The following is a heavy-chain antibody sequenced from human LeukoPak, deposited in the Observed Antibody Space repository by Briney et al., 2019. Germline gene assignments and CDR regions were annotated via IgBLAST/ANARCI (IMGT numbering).Heavy chain of an antibody. J-gene: IGHJ4*02. V-gene: IGHV3-23*01. D-gene: IGHD6-19*01. CDR1: GFTFSRYA. CDR2: ISGSGGST. Sequence: QSGGSLRLSCAASGFTFSRYAITWVRQAPGKGLEWVSAISGSGGSTYYADSVKGRFTISRDNSKNTLYLQMNSLRAEDTAVYYCAPFPRGEWLVSDYWGQGTLVTVSS. CDR3: APFPRGEWLVSDY.